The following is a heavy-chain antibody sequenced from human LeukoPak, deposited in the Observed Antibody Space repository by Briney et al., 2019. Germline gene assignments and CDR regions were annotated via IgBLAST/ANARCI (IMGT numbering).Heavy chain of an antibody. Sequence: GASVKVSCKASGYTFTDYYIQWVRQAPGQGPEWMGTIRPGNNRMNYAQEFQGRVTMTRDMSTTTGYMELSSLRSEDTAVYYCVREKRGGTYDYWGQGTLVTVSS. CDR2: IRPGNNRM. D-gene: IGHD1-26*01. CDR3: VREKRGGTYDY. CDR1: GYTFTDYY. V-gene: IGHV1-46*01. J-gene: IGHJ4*02.